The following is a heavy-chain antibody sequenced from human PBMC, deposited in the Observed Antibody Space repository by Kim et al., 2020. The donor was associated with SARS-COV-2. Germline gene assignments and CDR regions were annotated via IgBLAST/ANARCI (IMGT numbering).Heavy chain of an antibody. CDR1: GFTFSSYS. CDR2: ISSSSSYI. V-gene: IGHV3-21*01. J-gene: IGHJ2*01. CDR3: AGVEMATISYWYFDL. D-gene: IGHD5-12*01. Sequence: GGSLRLSCAASGFTFSSYSMNWVRQAPGKGLEWVSSISSSSSYIYYADSVKGRFTISRDNAKNSLYLQMNSLRAEDTAVYYCAGVEMATISYWYFDLWGRGTLVTVSS.